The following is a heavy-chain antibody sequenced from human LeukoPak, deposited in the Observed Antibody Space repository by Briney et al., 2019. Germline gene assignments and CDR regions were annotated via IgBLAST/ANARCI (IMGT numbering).Heavy chain of an antibody. J-gene: IGHJ4*02. D-gene: IGHD5-18*01. Sequence: PGGSLRLSCAASGFTFSTYVMTWVRQAPGKGLEWVSSSGGSAGSGYQGNSVKGRFSISRDNYKNTLYLQMNSMRDEDTAVYYCAKGGIGSSSGLDYWGQGTLVTVSS. CDR3: AKGGIGSSSGLDY. V-gene: IGHV3-23*01. CDR2: SGGSAGSG. CDR1: GFTFSTYV.